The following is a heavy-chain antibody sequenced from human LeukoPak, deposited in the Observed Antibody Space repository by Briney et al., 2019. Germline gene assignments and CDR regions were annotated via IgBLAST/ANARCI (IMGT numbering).Heavy chain of an antibody. Sequence: GGSLRLSCAASGFTVSNNYMSWVRQAPGKGLEWVSVIYSGGSTYYADSVKGRFTISRDNSKNTLYLQMNGLRAEDTAVYYCARVPNGRTFDYWGQGTLVTVSS. D-gene: IGHD2-8*01. V-gene: IGHV3-66*01. CDR3: ARVPNGRTFDY. J-gene: IGHJ4*02. CDR1: GFTVSNNY. CDR2: IYSGGST.